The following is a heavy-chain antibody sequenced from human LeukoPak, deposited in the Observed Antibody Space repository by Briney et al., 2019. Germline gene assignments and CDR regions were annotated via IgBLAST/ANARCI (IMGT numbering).Heavy chain of an antibody. CDR2: INPNSGGA. D-gene: IGHD6-19*01. V-gene: IGHV1-2*02. J-gene: IGHJ4*02. Sequence: ASVKVSCKASGYTFTGYYIHWVRQAPGQGLEWVGWINPNSGGAKYAQKFQDRVTMTRDTSISTAYMELSRLRSDDTAVYYCARAPLNAPIAVAGTWGQGTLVTVSS. CDR1: GYTFTGYY. CDR3: ARAPLNAPIAVAGT.